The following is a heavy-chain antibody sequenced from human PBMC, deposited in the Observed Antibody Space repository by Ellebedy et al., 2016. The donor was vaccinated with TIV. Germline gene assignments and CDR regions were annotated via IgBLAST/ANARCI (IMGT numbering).Heavy chain of an antibody. V-gene: IGHV4-34*04. D-gene: IGHD1-7*01. CDR2: MNHSGNT. Sequence: SETLSLTXSVQGGSFLGYYWSWIRQSPEKGLEWLGEMNHSGNTKHNPSLKGRAITSVDTSKNQFSLKLTSVTAADTAVYYCARGGDWNYAYWGQGTLVTVSS. CDR3: ARGGDWNYAY. CDR1: GGSFLGYY. J-gene: IGHJ4*02.